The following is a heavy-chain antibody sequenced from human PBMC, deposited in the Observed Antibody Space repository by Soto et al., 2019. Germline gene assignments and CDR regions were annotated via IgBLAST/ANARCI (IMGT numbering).Heavy chain of an antibody. Sequence: VPLLESGGGLVQPGGSLRLSCAASGFTFSSYAMSWVRQAPGKGLEWVSAISGSGGSTYYADSVKGRVTISRDNSKNTLYLQLNSLTAWDTAVYHCATHLWFGELSTCGQGALVTVSS. J-gene: IGHJ5*02. CDR2: ISGSGGST. CDR1: GFTFSSYA. CDR3: ATHLWFGELST. V-gene: IGHV3-23*01. D-gene: IGHD3-10*01.